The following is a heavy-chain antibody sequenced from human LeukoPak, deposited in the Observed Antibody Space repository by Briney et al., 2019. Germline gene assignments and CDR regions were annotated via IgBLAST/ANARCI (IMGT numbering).Heavy chain of an antibody. D-gene: IGHD3-3*01. Sequence: GGSLRLSCVASGFTVSSTYMNWVRQAPGKGLEWVSLIYSGGSTYYADSVKGRFTISRDNWKNTLYLQLSSLRVEDTAVYYCAKDGNENDFWYGDLFDCWGQGILVTVAS. V-gene: IGHV3-53*01. J-gene: IGHJ4*02. CDR3: AKDGNENDFWYGDLFDC. CDR1: GFTVSSTY. CDR2: IYSGGST.